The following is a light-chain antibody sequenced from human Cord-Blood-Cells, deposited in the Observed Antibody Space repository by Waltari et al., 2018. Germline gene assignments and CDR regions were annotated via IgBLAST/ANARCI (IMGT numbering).Light chain of an antibody. CDR1: QGISSY. Sequence: IQLTQSPSSLSASVGDRVTITCRASQGISSYLAWYQQKPGQPPKLLIYWASTRESGVPDRFSGSGSGTDFTLTISSLQAEDVAVYYCQQYYSTPLTFGGGTKVEIK. V-gene: IGKV1-27*01. J-gene: IGKJ4*01. CDR3: QQYYSTPLT. CDR2: WAS.